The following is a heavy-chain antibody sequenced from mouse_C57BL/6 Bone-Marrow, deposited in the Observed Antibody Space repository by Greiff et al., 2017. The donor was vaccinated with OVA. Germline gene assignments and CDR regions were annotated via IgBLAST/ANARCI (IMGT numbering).Heavy chain of an antibody. CDR1: GYTFTGYT. Sequence: VQLQQSGAELVRPGASVKMSCKASGYTFTGYTMHWVKQRPGQGLEWIGYINPSSGYTNSNQKFKDKATLTADKSSIAAYMQLSSLTSEDSAVYYGAREDGNWFAYWGQGTLVTVSA. J-gene: IGHJ3*01. CDR2: INPSSGYT. CDR3: AREDGNWFAY. V-gene: IGHV1-4*01. D-gene: IGHD2-1*01.